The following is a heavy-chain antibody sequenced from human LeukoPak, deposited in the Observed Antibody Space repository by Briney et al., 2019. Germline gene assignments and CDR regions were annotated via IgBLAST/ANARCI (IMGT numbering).Heavy chain of an antibody. CDR1: GYSFTGYY. J-gene: IGHJ6*03. V-gene: IGHV1-2*02. CDR2: INPDGDVT. Sequence: ASMKVSCKASGYSFTGYYIHWVRQAPGQGLEWMGWINPDGDVTKSVQKSQGRVTMTTDKSINTVFMELSGLTSDDTALYYCARGPNHYYYMDFWGKGTTVSVSS. CDR3: ARGPNHYYYMDF.